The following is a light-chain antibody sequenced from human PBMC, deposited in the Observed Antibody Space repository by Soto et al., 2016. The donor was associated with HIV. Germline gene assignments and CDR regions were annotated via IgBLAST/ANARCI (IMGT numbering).Light chain of an antibody. CDR2: AAV. Sequence: DIQMTQSPSSLSASVEDRVTITCRASQNIKSYLNWYQKKVGEAPKLLIFAAVNLQSGVPSRFSGSVSGTDFILTITSLQPEDFATYYCQQSSRTPRTFGQGTKVEI. CDR1: QNIKSY. J-gene: IGKJ1*01. V-gene: IGKV1-39*01. CDR3: QQSSRTPRT.